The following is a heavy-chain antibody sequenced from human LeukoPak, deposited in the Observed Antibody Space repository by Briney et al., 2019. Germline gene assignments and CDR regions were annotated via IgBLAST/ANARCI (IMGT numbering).Heavy chain of an antibody. CDR1: GASISGHY. J-gene: IGHJ4*02. CDR3: ATLTNYDLPY. V-gene: IGHV4-59*11. CDR2: IYYSGST. D-gene: IGHD3-3*01. Sequence: SETLSLTCTDSGASISGHYWSWIRQPPGKGLEWIGYIYYSGSTNYNPSLKSRVTISVDTSKNQFSLKLSSVTAADTAVYYCATLTNYDLPYWGQGTLVIVSS.